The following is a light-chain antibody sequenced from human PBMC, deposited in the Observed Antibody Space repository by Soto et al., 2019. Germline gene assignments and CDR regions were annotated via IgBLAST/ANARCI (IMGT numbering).Light chain of an antibody. J-gene: IGLJ1*01. CDR3: SSYTSTSTLV. CDR1: RSNIGAGYD. CDR2: GTN. Sequence: QSVLTQPPSVSGAPGQRVTISCTGSRSNIGAGYDVHWYQQLPGTAPKLLIYGTNNRPSGVPDRFSGSKSGMSASLAITGLQAADEANYYCSSYTSTSTLVFGTGTKLTVL. V-gene: IGLV1-40*01.